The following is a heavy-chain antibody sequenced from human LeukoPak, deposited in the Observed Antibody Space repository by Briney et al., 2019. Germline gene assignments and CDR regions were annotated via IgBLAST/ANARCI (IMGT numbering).Heavy chain of an antibody. D-gene: IGHD1-1*01. Sequence: ASVKVSCKASGYTFTSYQMHWVRQAPGQGLEWMGTIKPSGGTTTYAQKFQGRVTMTRDTSTSTVYMELSSLRSEDTAVYYCARETSDSWGQGTLVTASS. CDR3: ARETSDS. CDR2: IKPSGGTT. V-gene: IGHV1-46*01. J-gene: IGHJ5*01. CDR1: GYTFTSYQ.